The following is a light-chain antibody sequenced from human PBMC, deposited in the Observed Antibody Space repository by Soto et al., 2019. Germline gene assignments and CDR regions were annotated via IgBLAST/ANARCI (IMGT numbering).Light chain of an antibody. CDR3: TSFTNSYTVV. J-gene: IGLJ3*02. CDR1: SSDVGGYNY. Sequence: QSALTQPASVSGSPGQSITISCTGTSSDVGGYNYVSWFQQHPGKVPRLMIYEVSHRPSGVSDRFSGSKSDSTASLTISELEAEDESDYYCTSFTNSYTVVFCGGTTLTVL. CDR2: EVS. V-gene: IGLV2-14*01.